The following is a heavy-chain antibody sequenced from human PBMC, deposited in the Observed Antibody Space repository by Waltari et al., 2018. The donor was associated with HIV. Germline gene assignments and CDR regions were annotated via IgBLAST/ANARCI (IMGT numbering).Heavy chain of an antibody. Sequence: QVQLQESGPGLVKTSENLSLTCTVSGRSISSYYLSWIRQPAGRGLEWIGRFCTSGRTNYNPSLKSRATMSVDTSKNQFSLKLSSVTAADTAVYYCARDWPYIVGATDGNGMDVWGQGTTVTVSS. CDR3: ARDWPYIVGATDGNGMDV. V-gene: IGHV4-4*07. CDR1: GRSISSYY. CDR2: FCTSGRT. J-gene: IGHJ6*02. D-gene: IGHD1-26*01.